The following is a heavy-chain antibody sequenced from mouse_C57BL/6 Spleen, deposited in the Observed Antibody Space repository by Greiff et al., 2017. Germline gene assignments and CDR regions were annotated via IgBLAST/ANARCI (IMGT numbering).Heavy chain of an antibody. D-gene: IGHD1-1*01. CDR2: ISDGGSST. CDR3: ARDDYGSSYY. CDR1: GFTFSSYA. Sequence: DVKLVESGGGLVKPGGSLKLSCAASGFTFSSYAMSWVRQTPEKRLEWVATISDGGSSTSYPDNVKGRFTIYRDNAQTNLYLQMSHLKSEVTSMYYCARDDYGSSYYWGQGTTLTVSS. J-gene: IGHJ2*01. V-gene: IGHV5-4*01.